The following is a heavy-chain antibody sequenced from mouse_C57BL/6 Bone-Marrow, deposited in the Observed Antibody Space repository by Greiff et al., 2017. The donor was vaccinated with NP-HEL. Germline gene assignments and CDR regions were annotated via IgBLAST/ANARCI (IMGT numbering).Heavy chain of an antibody. CDR3: ARFRGLLPYYYAMDY. J-gene: IGHJ4*01. Sequence: VQLQQPGAELVRPGTSVKLSCTASGYTFTSYWLHWVKQRPGQGLEWIGVIDPSDSYNNYKQKLKGKATLTVDTSSSTAYMQLSSLTSDDSAVYYCARFRGLLPYYYAMDYWGQGTSVTVSS. CDR1: GYTFTSYW. CDR2: IDPSDSYN. V-gene: IGHV1-59*01. D-gene: IGHD2-3*01.